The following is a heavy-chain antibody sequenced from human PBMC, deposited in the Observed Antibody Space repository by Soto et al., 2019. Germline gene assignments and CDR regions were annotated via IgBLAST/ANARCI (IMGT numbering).Heavy chain of an antibody. CDR3: ARDVAVGATYTGPDYHAMDV. CDR1: GYTFTSYG. D-gene: IGHD1-26*01. CDR2: INAGNGNT. J-gene: IGHJ6*02. Sequence: ASVKVSCKASGYTFTSYGIHWVLQAPGQRLEWTGWINAGNGNTKYSEKFQGRVTITKDTLYLEMNSLTVEDTAIYYCARDVAVGATYTGPDYHAMDVWGQGTTVTVSS. V-gene: IGHV1-3*01.